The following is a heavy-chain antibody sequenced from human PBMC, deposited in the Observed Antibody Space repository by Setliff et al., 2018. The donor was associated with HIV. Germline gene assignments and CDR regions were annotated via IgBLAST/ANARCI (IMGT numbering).Heavy chain of an antibody. CDR2: ISSSSSYI. CDR1: GFTFSSYS. Sequence: PGGSLRLSCAASGFTFSSYSMNWVRQAPGKGLEWVSSISSSSSYIYYADSVKGRFTISRDNAKNSLYLQMNSLRAEDTAVYYCARSHYDSRGYYYRGDAFDIWGLGTMVTVSS. CDR3: ARSHYDSRGYYYRGDAFDI. J-gene: IGHJ3*02. D-gene: IGHD3-22*01. V-gene: IGHV3-21*01.